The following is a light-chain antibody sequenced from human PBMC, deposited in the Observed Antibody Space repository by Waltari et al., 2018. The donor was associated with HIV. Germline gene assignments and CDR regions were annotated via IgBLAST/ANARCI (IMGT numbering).Light chain of an antibody. CDR1: KLGDKY. J-gene: IGLJ2*01. V-gene: IGLV3-1*01. CDR2: QDS. CDR3: QAWDSSTGV. Sequence: SYELTQPPSVSVSPGQTASITSSGDKLGDKYACWYQQKPGQSPVLVIYQDSKRPSGIPERFSGSNSRNTATLTISGTQTLDEADYYCQAWDSSTGVFGGGTKLTVL.